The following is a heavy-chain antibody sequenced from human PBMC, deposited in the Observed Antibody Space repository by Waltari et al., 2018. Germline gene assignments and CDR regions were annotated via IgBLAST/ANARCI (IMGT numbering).Heavy chain of an antibody. CDR2: IYTSGST. J-gene: IGHJ6*03. Sequence: QVQLQESGPGLVKPSETLSLTCTVSGGSISSYYWSWIRQPAGKGLEWIGRIYTSGSTNYNPPLKSRVTMSVDTSKNQFSLKLSSVTAADTAVYYCAGLCTSCSPYYYYYYMDVWGKGTTVTISS. D-gene: IGHD2-2*01. CDR3: AGLCTSCSPYYYYYYMDV. V-gene: IGHV4-4*07. CDR1: GGSISSYY.